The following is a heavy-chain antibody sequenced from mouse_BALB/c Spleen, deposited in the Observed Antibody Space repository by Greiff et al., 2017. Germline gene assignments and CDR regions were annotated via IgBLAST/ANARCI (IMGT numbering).Heavy chain of an antibody. CDR1: GYTFTSYW. J-gene: IGHJ4*01. Sequence: QVQLQQPGAELVKPGASVKLSCKASGYTFTSYWMHWVKQRPGQGLEWIGEINPSNGRTNYNEKFKSKATLTVDKSSSTAYMQLSSLTSEDSAVYYCARSGFSPYAMDYWGQGTSVTVSS. CDR3: ARSGFSPYAMDY. V-gene: IGHV1S81*02. CDR2: INPSNGRT.